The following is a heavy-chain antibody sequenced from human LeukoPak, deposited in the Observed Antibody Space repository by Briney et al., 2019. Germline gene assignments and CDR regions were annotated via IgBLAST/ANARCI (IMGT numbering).Heavy chain of an antibody. CDR3: AGVYSSSSCTFCDYYYYMDV. D-gene: IGHD6-6*01. J-gene: IGHJ6*03. Sequence: PSETLSLTCTVSGGSISSYYWSWIRQPPGKGLEWIGNIYTSGITNYNPSLKGRVTISVDTSENHLSLKLSSVTAADTAVYYCAGVYSSSSCTFCDYYYYMDVWGKGTTVTVSS. CDR2: IYTSGIT. CDR1: GGSISSYY. V-gene: IGHV4-4*09.